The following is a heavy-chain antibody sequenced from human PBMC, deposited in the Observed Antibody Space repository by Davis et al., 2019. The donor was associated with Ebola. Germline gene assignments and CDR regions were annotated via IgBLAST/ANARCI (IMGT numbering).Heavy chain of an antibody. CDR1: GYTFTDYY. J-gene: IGHJ3*02. CDR2: LLTDTGGT. V-gene: IGHV1-2*06. D-gene: IGHD6-13*01. CDR3: ARGFMAPGGTDTFDI. Sequence: AASVKVSCKASGYTFTDYYMYWVRQAPGQGLEWMGRLLTDTGGTEYAQKFQGRVTMTRDTSISTAYLDLSSLRSDDTAVYYCARGFMAPGGTDTFDIWGQGTMVTVSS.